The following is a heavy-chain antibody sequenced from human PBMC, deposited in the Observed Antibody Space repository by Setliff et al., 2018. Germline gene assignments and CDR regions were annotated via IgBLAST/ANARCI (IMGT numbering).Heavy chain of an antibody. D-gene: IGHD3-10*01. CDR2: IHASGST. CDR1: GGSISSGDHY. Sequence: SETLSLTCTVSGGSISSGDHYWSWIRQPAGKGLEWIGRIHASGSTNYNPSLKSRVTISLDASNNQFSLKLSSVTAAETAMYYCARSGDYGSGRLSPWGQGTLVTVS. V-gene: IGHV4-61*02. J-gene: IGHJ5*02. CDR3: ARSGDYGSGRLSP.